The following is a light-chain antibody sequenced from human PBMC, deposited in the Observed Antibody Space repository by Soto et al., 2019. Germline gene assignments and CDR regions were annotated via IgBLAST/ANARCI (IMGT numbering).Light chain of an antibody. CDR1: SSDVGGYNY. J-gene: IGLJ1*01. CDR2: DVT. V-gene: IGLV2-14*01. CDR3: CSYTTSNTRQIV. Sequence: QSALTQPAPVSGSPGQSITISCTGTSSDVGGYNYVSWYQQQPGKAPKFMIYDVTNRPSGVSNRFSGSKSGNTASLTISGLQAEDEADYYCCSYTTSNTRQIVFGTGTKLTVL.